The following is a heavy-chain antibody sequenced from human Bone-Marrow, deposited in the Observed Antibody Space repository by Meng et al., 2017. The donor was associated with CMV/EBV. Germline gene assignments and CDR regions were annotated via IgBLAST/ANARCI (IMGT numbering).Heavy chain of an antibody. CDR2: IIPIFGTA. J-gene: IGHJ3*02. D-gene: IGHD2-15*01. Sequence: KVSCKASGYTFIGYYIHWVRQAPGQGLEWMGGIIPIFGTANYAQKFQGRVTITTDESTSTAYMELSSLRSEDTAVYYCARDLGYCSGGSCSGQDAFDIWGQGTMVAVSS. CDR3: ARDLGYCSGGSCSGQDAFDI. CDR1: GYTFIGYY. V-gene: IGHV1-69*05.